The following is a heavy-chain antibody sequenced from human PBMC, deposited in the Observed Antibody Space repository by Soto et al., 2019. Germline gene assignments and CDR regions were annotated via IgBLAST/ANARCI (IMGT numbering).Heavy chain of an antibody. CDR2: ISANNGNA. CDR1: GYTFTSYG. D-gene: IGHD3-10*01. J-gene: IGHJ4*02. Sequence: QVQLVQSGAEVKKPGASVKVSCKASGYTFTSYGISWARQAPGQGLEWVGWISANNGNAHYARKLQGRVTLTTDTSPTTASMELRSLRSDDPATYYCARKPMGAPVDDWGQGTLVTVSS. V-gene: IGHV1-18*01. CDR3: ARKPMGAPVDD.